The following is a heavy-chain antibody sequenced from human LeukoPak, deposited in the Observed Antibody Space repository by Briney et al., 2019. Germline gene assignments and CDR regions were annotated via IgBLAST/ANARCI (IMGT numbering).Heavy chain of an antibody. CDR1: GGTFSSYA. CDR2: IIPIFGTA. CDR3: ARDLLEPQPHPSYYYYYGMDV. Sequence: ASVKVSCTASGGTFSSYAISWVRQAPGQGLEWMGGIIPIFGTANYAQKFQGRVTITADESTSTAYMELSSLRSEDTAVYYCARDLLEPQPHPSYYYYYGMDVWGQGTTVTVSS. V-gene: IGHV1-69*13. D-gene: IGHD1-14*01. J-gene: IGHJ6*02.